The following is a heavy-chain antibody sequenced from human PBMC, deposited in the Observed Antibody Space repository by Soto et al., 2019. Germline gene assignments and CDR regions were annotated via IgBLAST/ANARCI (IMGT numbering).Heavy chain of an antibody. CDR1: GGSFSGYY. V-gene: IGHV4-34*01. J-gene: IGHJ4*02. CDR2: INHSGST. CDR3: ARGDYYGFFDYYFDS. Sequence: PSETLSLTCAVYGGSFSGYYWSWIRQPPGKGLEWIGEINHSGSTNYNPSLKSRVTISVDTSKNQFSLKLSSVTAADTAVYYCARGDYYGFFDYYFDSWGQGTLVTVSS. D-gene: IGHD3-10*01.